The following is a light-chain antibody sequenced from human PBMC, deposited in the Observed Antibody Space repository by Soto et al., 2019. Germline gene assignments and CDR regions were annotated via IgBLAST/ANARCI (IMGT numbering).Light chain of an antibody. V-gene: IGKV3-15*01. CDR2: GAS. CDR1: QSVSSN. J-gene: IGKJ2*01. CDR3: QQYDNWPYT. Sequence: EIVMAHSPATLSVSPGERATLSCRASQSVSSNLAWSQQNPGQAPSLLIYGASTRATAIPARFSGSGSGTEFTLTISSLQSEDFAVYFCQQYDNWPYTFGQRTKVDIK.